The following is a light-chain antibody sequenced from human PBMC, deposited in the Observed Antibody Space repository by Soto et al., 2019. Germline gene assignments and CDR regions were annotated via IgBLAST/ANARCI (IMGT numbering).Light chain of an antibody. Sequence: QSVLTQPASVSGSPGQSITISCTGTSSDVGGYNYVSWYQQHPGKAPKLMIYEVSNRPSGVSNRFSGSKSGNTASLTISGRQAEDEADYYCSSYTSSSTPVLFGGGTKLTVL. CDR3: SSYTSSSTPVL. V-gene: IGLV2-14*01. CDR2: EVS. CDR1: SSDVGGYNY. J-gene: IGLJ2*01.